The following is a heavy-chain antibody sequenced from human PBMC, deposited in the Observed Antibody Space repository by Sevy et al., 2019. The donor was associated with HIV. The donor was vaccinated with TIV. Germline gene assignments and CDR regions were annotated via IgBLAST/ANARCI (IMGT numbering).Heavy chain of an antibody. CDR2: IIPIFGTA. V-gene: IGHV1-69*06. Sequence: ASVKVSCKASGGTFSSYAISWVRQAPGQGLEWMGGIIPIFGTANYAQKFQGRVTITADKSTSTAYMELSSLRSEDTAVYYCARGSYYYGSGSFISGNWFDPWGQGTLVTVSS. J-gene: IGHJ5*02. CDR1: GGTFSSYA. CDR3: ARGSYYYGSGSFISGNWFDP. D-gene: IGHD3-10*01.